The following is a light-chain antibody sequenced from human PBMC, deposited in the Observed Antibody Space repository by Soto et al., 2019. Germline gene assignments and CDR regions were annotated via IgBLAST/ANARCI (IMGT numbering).Light chain of an antibody. Sequence: QSALTQPASVSGSAEQSITISCSGTMRDVGAYNLVSWYQQHPGTAPKLIIYEVRNRPSDISSRFSGSRSGNTASLTISGLQSEDEGDYYCSAYTARSTLVFGGGTKVTVL. J-gene: IGLJ3*02. V-gene: IGLV2-14*01. CDR3: SAYTARSTLV. CDR1: MRDVGAYNL. CDR2: EVR.